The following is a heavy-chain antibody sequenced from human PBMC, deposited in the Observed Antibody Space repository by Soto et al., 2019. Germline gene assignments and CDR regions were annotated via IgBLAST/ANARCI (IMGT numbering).Heavy chain of an antibody. CDR1: GGSISSGGYS. V-gene: IGHV4-30-2*01. J-gene: IGHJ2*01. CDR3: AIEPVL. Sequence: QLQLQESGSGLVKPSQTLSLTCAVSGGSISSGGYSWSWIRQPPGKGLEWIGYIYHSGSTYYNPSLKRRVTTSVDRSKNQLSLKQSTVTTADTAMYYCAIEPVLWGRGTLVTVSS. CDR2: IYHSGST.